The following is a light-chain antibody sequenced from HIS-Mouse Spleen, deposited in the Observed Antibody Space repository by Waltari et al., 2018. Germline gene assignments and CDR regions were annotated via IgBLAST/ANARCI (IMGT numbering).Light chain of an antibody. CDR2: EGS. Sequence: QSALTQPASVSGSPGQSITICCTGTRSDVGSYNLVSWYQQHPGKAPKLMIYEGSKRPSGVSNRFSGSKSGNTASLTISGLQAEDEADYYCCSYAGSSTSVVFGGGTKLTVL. CDR1: RSDVGSYNL. J-gene: IGLJ2*01. V-gene: IGLV2-23*01. CDR3: CSYAGSSTSVV.